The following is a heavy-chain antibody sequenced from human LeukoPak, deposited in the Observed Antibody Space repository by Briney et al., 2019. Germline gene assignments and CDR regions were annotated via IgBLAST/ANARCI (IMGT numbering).Heavy chain of an antibody. CDR2: IKGDGSER. D-gene: IGHD2-8*02. J-gene: IGHJ4*02. Sequence: PGGSLRLSCAAPGFTFSTYWMSWVRQAPGKGLEWVANIKGDGSERYYVDSVKGRFTISRDNARNSLYLQMNSLRAEDTAVYYCARDYWASDYWGQGTLVTVSS. CDR1: GFTFSTYW. V-gene: IGHV3-7*01. CDR3: ARDYWASDY.